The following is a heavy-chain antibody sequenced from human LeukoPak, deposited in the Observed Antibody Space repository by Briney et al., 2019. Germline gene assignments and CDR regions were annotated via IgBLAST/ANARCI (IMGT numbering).Heavy chain of an antibody. Sequence: ASVKVSCKASGYTFTSYGISWVRQAPGQGLEWMGWISAYNGNTNYAQKLQGRVTMTTVTSTSTAYMELRSLRSDDTAVYYCARLRGGSYSAVFDYWGQGTLVTVSS. CDR1: GYTFTSYG. CDR3: ARLRGGSYSAVFDY. V-gene: IGHV1-18*01. D-gene: IGHD1-26*01. CDR2: ISAYNGNT. J-gene: IGHJ4*02.